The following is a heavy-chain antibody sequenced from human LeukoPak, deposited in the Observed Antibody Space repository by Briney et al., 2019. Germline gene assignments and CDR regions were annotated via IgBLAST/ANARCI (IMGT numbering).Heavy chain of an antibody. CDR2: IYSAGNT. CDR1: GITVSSNY. D-gene: IGHD5-18*01. Sequence: GGSLRLSCAASGITVSSNYMSWVRQVPGKGLEWVSVIYSAGNTYYADSVKGRFTISRDNSKNTLYLQMNSLRGEDTAVYHCARDPRGNSRGYHYFDYWGQGTLVTVSS. V-gene: IGHV3-66*01. CDR3: ARDPRGNSRGYHYFDY. J-gene: IGHJ4*02.